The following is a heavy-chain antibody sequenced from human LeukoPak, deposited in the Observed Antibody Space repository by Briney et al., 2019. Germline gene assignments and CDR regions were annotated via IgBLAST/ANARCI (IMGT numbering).Heavy chain of an antibody. V-gene: IGHV4-34*01. CDR2: INHSGST. J-gene: IGHJ4*02. D-gene: IGHD3-22*01. Sequence: SSETLSLTCAVYGGSFSGYYWNWIRQPSGKGLEWIGEINHSGSTNYNPSLKSRVTISVDTSKNQVSLKLGSLTAADTAVYYCARQTDMIIVVTYFDYWGQGTQVTVSS. CDR3: ARQTDMIIVVTYFDY. CDR1: GGSFSGYY.